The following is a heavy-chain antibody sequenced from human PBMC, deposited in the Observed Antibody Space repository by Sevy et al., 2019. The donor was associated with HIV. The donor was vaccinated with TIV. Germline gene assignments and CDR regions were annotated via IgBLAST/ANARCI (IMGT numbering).Heavy chain of an antibody. D-gene: IGHD6-13*01. J-gene: IGHJ6*02. V-gene: IGHV3-43D*04. Sequence: GGSLRLSCAASGFTFDDYAMHWVRQAPGKGLEWVSLISWDGGSTYYADSVKGRFTFSRDNSNNSLSLQLNSLRAEDTALYYCAKDTGPGSSSWYFYYYGMDVWGQGTTVTVSS. CDR2: ISWDGGST. CDR3: AKDTGPGSSSWYFYYYGMDV. CDR1: GFTFDDYA.